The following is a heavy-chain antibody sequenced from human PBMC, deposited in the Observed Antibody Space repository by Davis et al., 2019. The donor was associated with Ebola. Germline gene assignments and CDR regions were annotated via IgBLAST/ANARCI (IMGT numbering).Heavy chain of an antibody. CDR2: ISYDGSNK. J-gene: IGHJ4*02. CDR1: GFTFSSYG. CDR3: ARANSVPYCSGGSCYSLNFDY. D-gene: IGHD2-15*01. V-gene: IGHV3-30*03. Sequence: PGGSLRLSCAASGFTFSSYGTHWVRQAPGKGLEWVAVISYDGSNKYYADSVKGRFTISRDNAKNSLYLQMNSLRDEDTAVYYCARANSVPYCSGGSCYSLNFDYWGQGTLVTVSS.